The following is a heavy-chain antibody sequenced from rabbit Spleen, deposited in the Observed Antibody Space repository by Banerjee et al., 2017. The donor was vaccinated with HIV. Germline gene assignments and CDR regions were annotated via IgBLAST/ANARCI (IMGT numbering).Heavy chain of an antibody. CDR3: ARDLAGVIGWNFGW. V-gene: IGHV1S45*01. CDR2: VYTGSSGNT. CDR1: GFSLSASDF. Sequence: QEQVVESGGGLVQPEGSLTLTCTASGFSLSASDFIYWVRQAPGKGLEWIACVYTGSSGNTYYASWAKGRFAFSKTSSTTVTLQMTSLTAADTATYFCARDLAGVIGWNFGWWGPGTLVTVS. J-gene: IGHJ6*01. D-gene: IGHD4-1*01.